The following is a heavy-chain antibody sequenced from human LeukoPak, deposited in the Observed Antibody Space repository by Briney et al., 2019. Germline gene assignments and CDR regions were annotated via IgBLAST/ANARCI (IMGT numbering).Heavy chain of an antibody. CDR1: GGSISSYY. CDR3: ARVVYGSGSSYYFDS. V-gene: IGHV4-59*01. D-gene: IGHD3-10*01. CDR2: IYYSGST. J-gene: IGHJ4*02. Sequence: SETLSLTCTVSGGSISSYYWSWIRQPPGKGLEWIGYIYYSGSTNYNPSLKSRVTISVDTSKNQFSLKLRSVTAADTAVYYCARVVYGSGSSYYFDSWGQGTLVTVSS.